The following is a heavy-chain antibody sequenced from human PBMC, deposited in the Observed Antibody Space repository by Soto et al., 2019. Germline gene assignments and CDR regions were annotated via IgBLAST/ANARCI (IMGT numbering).Heavy chain of an antibody. Sequence: EVKLVESGGGLVQPGGSLRFSCAASGFTFSSYWMHWVRQAPGKGLVWVSRINSDGSSISYADSVKGRFTISRDNAKNTLYLQMNSLRVEDTAVYYCARETGYSSGWRQDYWGQGTLVAVS. J-gene: IGHJ4*02. CDR3: ARETGYSSGWRQDY. V-gene: IGHV3-74*01. CDR2: INSDGSSI. CDR1: GFTFSSYW. D-gene: IGHD6-19*01.